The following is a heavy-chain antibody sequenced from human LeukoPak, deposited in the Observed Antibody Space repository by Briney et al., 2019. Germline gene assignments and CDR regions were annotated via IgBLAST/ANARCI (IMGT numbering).Heavy chain of an antibody. Sequence: GGSLRLSCAASGFTFSSYAMSWVRQAQGKGLERVSGISGSGGSTYYADSVKGRFTISRDNSKNTLYLQMNSLRAEDTAVYYCAKGSCSSCYNWFDPWGQGTLVTVSS. D-gene: IGHD2-2*01. V-gene: IGHV3-23*01. CDR1: GFTFSSYA. CDR2: ISGSGGST. J-gene: IGHJ5*02. CDR3: AKGSCSSCYNWFDP.